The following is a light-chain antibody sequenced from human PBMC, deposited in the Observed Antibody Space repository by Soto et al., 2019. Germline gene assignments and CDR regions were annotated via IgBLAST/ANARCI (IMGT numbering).Light chain of an antibody. CDR1: QSISGT. Sequence: EIVMTQSPATLSVSPGGRATLSCRASQSISGTLAWYQQKPGQAPRLLIYDASNRATGIPARFSGSGSGTDFTLTISSLEPEDFAVYYCQQRSNWPPITFGQGTKVDIK. CDR2: DAS. J-gene: IGKJ1*01. CDR3: QQRSNWPPIT. V-gene: IGKV3-11*01.